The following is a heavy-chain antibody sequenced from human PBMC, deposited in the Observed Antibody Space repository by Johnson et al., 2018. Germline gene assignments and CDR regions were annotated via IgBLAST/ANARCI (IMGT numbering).Heavy chain of an antibody. V-gene: IGHV1-8*01. CDR2: MNPNSGNT. CDR1: GYTFTSYD. D-gene: IGHD2-21*01. J-gene: IGHJ6*02. CDR3: ARVHPHSLYYYGMDV. Sequence: QVQLQESGAEVKKPGASXKVSCKASGYTFTSYDINWVRQATGQGLEWMGWMNPNSGNTGYAQKFQGRVTITADESTSTAYMELSSLRSEDTAVYYGARVHPHSLYYYGMDVWGQGTTVTVSS.